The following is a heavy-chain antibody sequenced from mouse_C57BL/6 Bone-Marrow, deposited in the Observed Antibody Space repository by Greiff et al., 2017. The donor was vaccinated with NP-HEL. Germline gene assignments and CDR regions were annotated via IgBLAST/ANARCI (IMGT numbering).Heavy chain of an antibody. CDR2: VDPSDSYT. CDR1: GYTFTSYW. CDR3: ARDARENAMDY. Sequence: QVQLQQPAAELVMPGASVKLSCKASGYTFTSYWMHWVKPRPGQGLYWFGAVDPSDSYTNYNQKFKGKSTVTVDKSSSTAYMQLSSLTSEDSAVYYCARDARENAMDYWGQGTSVTVSS. J-gene: IGHJ4*01. V-gene: IGHV1-69*01. D-gene: IGHD6-1*01.